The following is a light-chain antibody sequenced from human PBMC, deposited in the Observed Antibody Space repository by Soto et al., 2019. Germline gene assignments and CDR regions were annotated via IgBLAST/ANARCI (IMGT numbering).Light chain of an antibody. J-gene: IGLJ2*01. CDR1: NLGHKY. Sequence: SYELTQSPSVSVSPGQTVSITCSGDNLGHKYGCWYHPKAGQSPVLVIYQNNKRPSGIPERFSGSNSGNTATLTISGTQPMDEADYCCQAWDSSTAVFGGGTKLTVL. V-gene: IGLV3-1*01. CDR3: QAWDSSTAV. CDR2: QNN.